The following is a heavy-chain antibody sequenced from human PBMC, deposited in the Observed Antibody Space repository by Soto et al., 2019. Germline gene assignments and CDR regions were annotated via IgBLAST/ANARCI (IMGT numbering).Heavy chain of an antibody. CDR3: AKISGGDRFFDY. Sequence: EVQLLESGGGLVQPGGSLRLSCAASGFTFSSYAMSWVRQAPGKGLEWVSAISGSGGSTYYADSVKGRFTISRDNSKNTVYLQMNSLRAEDTAVYYCAKISGGDRFFDYWGQGTLVTVSS. J-gene: IGHJ4*02. CDR1: GFTFSSYA. D-gene: IGHD2-21*02. V-gene: IGHV3-23*01. CDR2: ISGSGGST.